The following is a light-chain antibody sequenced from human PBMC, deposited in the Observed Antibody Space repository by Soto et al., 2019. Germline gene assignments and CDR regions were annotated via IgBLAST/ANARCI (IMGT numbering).Light chain of an antibody. J-gene: IGKJ1*01. CDR1: QSIDTW. CDR3: QPYNSYSRT. Sequence: DIQMNQSPSTLSASVGDRVTITCRASQSIDTWLAWYQHKPGKAPKLLIFKASTLETGVPSRFSGSGSETEFTLTINSLQPDDSATYYCQPYNSYSRTFGQGTKVEIK. CDR2: KAS. V-gene: IGKV1-5*03.